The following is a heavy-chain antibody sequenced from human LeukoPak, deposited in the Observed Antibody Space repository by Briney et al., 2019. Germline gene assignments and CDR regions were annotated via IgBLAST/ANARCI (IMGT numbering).Heavy chain of an antibody. J-gene: IGHJ4*02. CDR3: ARASRVVVVAADFDY. CDR2: IYYSGST. V-gene: IGHV4-30-4*08. CDR1: GGSISSGDYY. Sequence: SETLSLTCTVSGGSISSGDYYWSWIRQPPGKGLEWIGYIYYSGSTYYNPSLKSRVTISVDTSKNQFSLKLSSVTAADTAVYYCARASRVVVVAADFDYWGQGTLVTVSS. D-gene: IGHD2-15*01.